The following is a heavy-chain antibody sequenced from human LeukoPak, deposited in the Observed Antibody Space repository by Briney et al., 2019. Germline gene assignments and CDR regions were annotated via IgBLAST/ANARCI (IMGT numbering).Heavy chain of an antibody. J-gene: IGHJ4*02. V-gene: IGHV3-48*02. CDR1: GFTFSSYS. D-gene: IGHD4-23*01. Sequence: GGSLRLSCAASGFTFSSYSINWVRQAPGKRLEWVSYISSSSTISYADSVKGRFTISRDNANNSLYLQMNSLRDEDTAVYYCARGGTSPSLAYWGQGTLVTVPS. CDR3: ARGGTSPSLAY. CDR2: ISSSSTI.